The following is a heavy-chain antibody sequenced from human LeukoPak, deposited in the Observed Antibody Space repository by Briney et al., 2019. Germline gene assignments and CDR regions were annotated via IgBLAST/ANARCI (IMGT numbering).Heavy chain of an antibody. CDR3: ARAPSSGYYFDY. J-gene: IGHJ4*02. D-gene: IGHD3-22*01. CDR1: GFTFSSYT. Sequence: GGSLRLSCAASGFTFSSYTMNWVRQAPGKGLQWVSTVSASSDIHYSDSVKGRFTISRDNARNSLYLQMNSLRAEDTALYYCARAPSSGYYFDYWGQGTLVTVSS. CDR2: VSASSDI. V-gene: IGHV3-21*04.